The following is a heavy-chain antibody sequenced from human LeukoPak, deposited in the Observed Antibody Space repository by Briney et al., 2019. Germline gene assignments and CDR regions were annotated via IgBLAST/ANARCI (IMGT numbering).Heavy chain of an antibody. CDR2: ISSNGGST. V-gene: IGHV3-64*01. Sequence: GGSLRLSCAASGFTFSSYAMHWVRQAPGKGLEYVSAISSNGGSTYYANSVKGRFTISRDNSKNTLYLQMGSLRAEDMAVYYWGQGGRIRILSYWGQGTLVTVSS. CDR3: GQGGRIRILSY. D-gene: IGHD2-15*01. J-gene: IGHJ4*02. CDR1: GFTFSSYA.